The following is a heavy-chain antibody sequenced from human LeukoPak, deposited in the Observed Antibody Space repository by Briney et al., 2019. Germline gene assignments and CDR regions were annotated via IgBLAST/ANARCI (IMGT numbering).Heavy chain of an antibody. CDR1: GFTFSSYW. V-gene: IGHV3-7*01. CDR3: TRYCSGGSCSPGEKFDY. D-gene: IGHD2-15*01. CDR2: IKHDGSEK. Sequence: GGSLRLSCAASGFTFSSYWMNWVRQAPGKGLEWVANIKHDGSEKYYVDSVKGRFTISRDNAKNSLYLQMNSLRAEDTALYYCTRYCSGGSCSPGEKFDYWGQGTLVTVSS. J-gene: IGHJ4*02.